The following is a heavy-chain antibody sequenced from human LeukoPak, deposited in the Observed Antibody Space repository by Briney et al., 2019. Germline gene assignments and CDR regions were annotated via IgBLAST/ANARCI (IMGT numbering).Heavy chain of an antibody. V-gene: IGHV4-4*07. J-gene: IGHJ4*02. CDR3: ARVHIVTGTYFDS. Sequence: PSETLSLTCNVSGDAIGDYYWSWLRQPAGQRLEWIGRIYSSGFTEYNLSLDNRATMSIDTSKNVFSLTLNSVTAADTAIYYCARVHIVTGTYFDSWGQGLLVTVSS. D-gene: IGHD1-26*01. CDR1: GDAIGDYY. CDR2: IYSSGFT.